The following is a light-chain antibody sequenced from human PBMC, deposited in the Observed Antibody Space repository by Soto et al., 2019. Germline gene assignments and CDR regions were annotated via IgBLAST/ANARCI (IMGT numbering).Light chain of an antibody. V-gene: IGLV2-8*01. J-gene: IGLJ2*01. CDR1: SSDVGGYNY. CDR2: EVS. CDR3: SSYAGSTVV. Sequence: QSALTQPPSASGSPGQSVTISCTGTSSDVGGYNYVSWYQQHPGKAPKLMIYEVSKRPSGVPDRFSGSKSGNTASLTVSGLQAEDVADYYCSSYAGSTVVFGGGTKVTVL.